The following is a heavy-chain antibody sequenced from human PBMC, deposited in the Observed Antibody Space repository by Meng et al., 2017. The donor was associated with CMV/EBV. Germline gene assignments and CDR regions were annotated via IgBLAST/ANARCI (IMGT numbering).Heavy chain of an antibody. CDR1: GFSRSTSGVG. CDR2: IYWDDDK. J-gene: IGHJ4*02. V-gene: IGHV2-5*02. Sequence: QITLKESGPTLVKPTQTLTLTCTFSGFSRSTSGVGVGLIRQPPGKALEWLALIYWDDDKRYSPSLKSRLTITKDTSKNQVVLTMTNMDPVDTATYYCAHHADIAAAGSYYYWGQGTLVTVSS. CDR3: AHHADIAAAGSYYY. D-gene: IGHD6-13*01.